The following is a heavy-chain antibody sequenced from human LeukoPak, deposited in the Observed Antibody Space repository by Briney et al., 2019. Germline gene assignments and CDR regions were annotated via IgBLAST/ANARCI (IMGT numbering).Heavy chain of an antibody. Sequence: ASVKVSCKASGYTFTSYGISWVRQAPGQGLEWMGWISAYNGNTNYAQKLQGRVTKTTDTSTSTAYMELRSLRSDDTAVYYCARDQDTAMGFRGRTRSFDPWGQGTLVTVSS. CDR1: GYTFTSYG. V-gene: IGHV1-18*04. CDR3: ARDQDTAMGFRGRTRSFDP. D-gene: IGHD5-18*01. CDR2: ISAYNGNT. J-gene: IGHJ5*02.